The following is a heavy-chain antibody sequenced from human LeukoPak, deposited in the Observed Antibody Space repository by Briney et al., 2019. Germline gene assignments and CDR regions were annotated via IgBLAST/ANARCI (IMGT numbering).Heavy chain of an antibody. CDR1: GFTFKNYA. V-gene: IGHV3-23*01. CDR3: AKGSAQYYFDS. Sequence: PGGSLRLSCAASGFTFKNYAMYWVRQAPGKGLEWVSAIIESGESTYYTDSVKGRFTISRDNSKSTLYLQMNSLRAEDTAFYYCAKGSAQYYFDSWGQGTLVTVSS. CDR2: IIESGEST. D-gene: IGHD3-10*01. J-gene: IGHJ4*02.